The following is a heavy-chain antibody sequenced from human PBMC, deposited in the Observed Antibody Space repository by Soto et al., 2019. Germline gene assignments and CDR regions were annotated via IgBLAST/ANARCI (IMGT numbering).Heavy chain of an antibody. CDR3: ARHYDFWSGHSYYYGMDV. CDR2: IFPDDSDT. D-gene: IGHD3-3*01. Sequence: EVQLVQSGAEVKKPGESLKISCEGSGYRFNTYWIAWVRQVPGKGLEWMGVIFPDDSDTKYSPSFQGQVSISVDKSINTAYLQWSSLKASDTAIYFCARHYDFWSGHSYYYGMDVWGQGTTVTVSS. J-gene: IGHJ6*02. CDR1: GYRFNTYW. V-gene: IGHV5-51*01.